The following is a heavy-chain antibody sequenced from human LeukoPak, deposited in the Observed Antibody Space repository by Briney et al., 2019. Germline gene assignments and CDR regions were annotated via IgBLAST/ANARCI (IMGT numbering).Heavy chain of an antibody. CDR3: ARQSTPHGNFDY. CDR2: LGTAGDT. Sequence: PGGSLRLSCATSGFTLTNYAMHWVRHPAGEGLEWVSALGTAGDTFYPGSVKGRFSTSRDNAKKSLFLQMNSLRVEDTAIYYCARQSTPHGNFDYWGQGTLVTVSS. J-gene: IGHJ4*02. V-gene: IGHV3-13*01. D-gene: IGHD5-24*01. CDR1: GFTLTNYA.